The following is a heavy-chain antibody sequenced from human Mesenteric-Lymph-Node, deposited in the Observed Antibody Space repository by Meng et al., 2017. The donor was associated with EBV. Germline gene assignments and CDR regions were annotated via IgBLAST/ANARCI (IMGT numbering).Heavy chain of an antibody. V-gene: IGHV4-34*01. D-gene: IGHD5-18*01. CDR3: SIWDTGALQNY. Sequence: QEWGAGLLKPSETLSLTCAAYGASFSGHYGGWMRQPPGKGLEWIGEIDPTGNTKYIPSLKSRVTISLDTSRNQLSPKLTSVTAADTAVYYCSIWDTGALQNYWGPGTLVTVSS. CDR1: GASFSGHY. CDR2: IDPTGNT. J-gene: IGHJ4*02.